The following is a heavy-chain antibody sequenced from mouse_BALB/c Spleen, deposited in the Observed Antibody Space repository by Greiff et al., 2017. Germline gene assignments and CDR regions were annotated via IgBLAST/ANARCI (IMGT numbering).Heavy chain of an antibody. J-gene: IGHJ4*01. CDR3: ARSGDGYYPYAMDY. D-gene: IGHD2-3*01. CDR2: INPSTGYT. V-gene: IGHV1-7*01. Sequence: QVQLKESGAELAKPGASVKMSCKASGYTFTSYWMHWVKQRPGQGLEWIGYINPSTGYTEYNQKFKDKATLTADKSSSTAYMQLSSLTSEDSAVYYCARSGDGYYPYAMDYWGQGTSVTVSS. CDR1: GYTFTSYW.